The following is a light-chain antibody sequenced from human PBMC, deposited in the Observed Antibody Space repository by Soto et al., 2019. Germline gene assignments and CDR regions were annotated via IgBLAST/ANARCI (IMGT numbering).Light chain of an antibody. J-gene: IGKJ1*01. Sequence: DIQMTQSPSSLSASVGDRVTITCRASQSIRSFLNWYHQKPGKAPKLLIYGASNLQSGVPSRFSGSGSGTDFTLTTSSLQPEDFATYYCQQSYNSPRTFGQGTKVEIK. CDR2: GAS. CDR1: QSIRSF. V-gene: IGKV1-39*01. CDR3: QQSYNSPRT.